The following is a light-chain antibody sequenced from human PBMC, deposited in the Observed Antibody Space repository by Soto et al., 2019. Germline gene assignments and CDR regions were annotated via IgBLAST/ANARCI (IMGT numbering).Light chain of an antibody. CDR1: QYIGSA. Sequence: EVVLTQSPATLSVSPWDIATLSFSSSQYIGSAVAWYHQRSGQAPRLLIFDASIRVPTTPARFSGSVSGTEFTLTISSLESEDFAVYFCQKYGDRPRKFGQGTKVDIK. CDR3: QKYGDRPRK. J-gene: IGKJ1*01. V-gene: IGKV3-15*01. CDR2: DAS.